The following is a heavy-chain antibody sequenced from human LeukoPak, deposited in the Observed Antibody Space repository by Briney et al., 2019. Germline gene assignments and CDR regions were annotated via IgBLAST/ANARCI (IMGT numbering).Heavy chain of an antibody. J-gene: IGHJ4*02. CDR1: GGTFSSYA. D-gene: IGHD4-17*01. CDR2: IIPIFGTA. V-gene: IGHV1-69*06. CDR3: ARGSYGDAGGFDY. Sequence: ASVKVACKASGGTFSSYAISWVRQAPGQGLEWMGGIIPIFGTADYAQKFQGRVTITADKSTSTAYMELSSLRSEDTAVYYCARGSYGDAGGFDYWGQGTLVTVSS.